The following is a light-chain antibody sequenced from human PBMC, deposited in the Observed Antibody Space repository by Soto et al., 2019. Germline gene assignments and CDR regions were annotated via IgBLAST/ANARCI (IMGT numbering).Light chain of an antibody. J-gene: IGKJ1*01. V-gene: IGKV3-15*01. CDR1: QSVSSD. CDR3: QQYNTWHPKMA. CDR2: GAS. Sequence: VVTQSPATLSVFPGETATLSCRASQSVSSDLACYQQKTRQAPRLLIYGASTRATGIPARFRGRGSGTEFRLTISSLQSEDFATYYCQQYNTWHPKMAFGRGTKVDIK.